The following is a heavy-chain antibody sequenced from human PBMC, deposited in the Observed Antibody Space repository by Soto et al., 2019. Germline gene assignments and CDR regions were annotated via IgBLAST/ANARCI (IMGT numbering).Heavy chain of an antibody. CDR2: ISSGSKTI. CDR1: GFTFSSYS. Sequence: GGSLRLSCAASGFTFSSYSVNWVRQAPGKGLEWVSYISSGSKTIYYADSVKGRFTVSRDNAKNSQYLQMNSLTDEDTAVYYCAREDILGARSFDYWGRGTLVTVSS. J-gene: IGHJ4*02. V-gene: IGHV3-48*02. CDR3: AREDILGARSFDY. D-gene: IGHD1-26*01.